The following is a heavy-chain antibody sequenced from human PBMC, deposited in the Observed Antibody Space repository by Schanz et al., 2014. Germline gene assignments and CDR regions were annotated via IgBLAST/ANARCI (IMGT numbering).Heavy chain of an antibody. CDR1: GFTFSSYG. J-gene: IGHJ4*02. CDR2: VCYDGSKK. Sequence: LVESGGGVVQPGRSLRLSCAASGFTFSSYGMHWVRQVPGKGLEWVAVVCYDGSKKYYADSVKGRFTTSRDNSKNTMYLQMTSLRAVDTAIYYCARDPHSLDYWGQGALVTVSS. CDR3: ARDPHSLDY. V-gene: IGHV3-33*01.